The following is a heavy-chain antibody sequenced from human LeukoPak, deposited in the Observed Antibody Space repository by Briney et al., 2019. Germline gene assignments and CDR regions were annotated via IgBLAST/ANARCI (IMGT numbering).Heavy chain of an antibody. V-gene: IGHV4-4*09. D-gene: IGHD6-6*01. CDR3: ARLTRLSTSPDPYYLDY. Sequence: SETLSLTCTVSGDSISRYYWSWIRQPPGKGLEWIGYIYTSGGTNYIPSLKGRVTISIDTSKNQFSLKLSSVTAADSAVYYCARLTRLSTSPDPYYLDYWGQGTLVTVSS. CDR2: IYTSGGT. CDR1: GDSISRYY. J-gene: IGHJ4*02.